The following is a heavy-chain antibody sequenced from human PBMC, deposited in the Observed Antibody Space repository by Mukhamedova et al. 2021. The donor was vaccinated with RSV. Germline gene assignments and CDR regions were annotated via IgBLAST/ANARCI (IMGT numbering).Heavy chain of an antibody. Sequence: GSTYYADSVKGRFTISRDNSKNTLYLQMNSLRAEDTAVYYCAKDRCSSTSCTDPNFDYWGQGTLVTVSS. CDR3: AKDRCSSTSCTDPNFDY. CDR2: GST. J-gene: IGHJ4*02. V-gene: IGHV3-23*01. D-gene: IGHD2-2*01.